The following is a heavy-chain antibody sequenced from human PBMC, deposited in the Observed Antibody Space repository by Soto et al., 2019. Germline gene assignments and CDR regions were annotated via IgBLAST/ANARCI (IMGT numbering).Heavy chain of an antibody. CDR1: GFTFSSYG. CDR3: AKVPVTRFLEWSNWFDP. Sequence: GGSLRLSCAASGFTFSSYGMHWVRQAPGKGLEWVAVISYDGSNKYYADSVKGRFTISRDNSKNTLYLQMNSLRAEDTAVYYCAKVPVTRFLEWSNWFDPWGQGTLVTVSS. CDR2: ISYDGSNK. V-gene: IGHV3-30*18. J-gene: IGHJ5*02. D-gene: IGHD3-3*01.